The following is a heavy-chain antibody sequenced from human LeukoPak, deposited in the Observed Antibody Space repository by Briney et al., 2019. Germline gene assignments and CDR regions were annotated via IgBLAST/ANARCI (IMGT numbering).Heavy chain of an antibody. CDR1: GYTFTSYD. Sequence: ASVKVSCKASGYTFTSYDINWVRQATGQGLEWMGWMNPNSGNTGYAQKFQGRVTITADKSTSTAYMELSSLRSEDTAVYYCAREAYYGSGSYWGWGQGTLVTVSS. CDR3: AREAYYGSGSYWG. V-gene: IGHV1-8*01. D-gene: IGHD3-10*01. CDR2: MNPNSGNT. J-gene: IGHJ4*02.